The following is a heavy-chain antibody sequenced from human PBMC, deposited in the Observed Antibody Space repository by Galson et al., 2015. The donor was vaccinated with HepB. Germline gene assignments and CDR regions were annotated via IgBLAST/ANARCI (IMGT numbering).Heavy chain of an antibody. Sequence: SLRLSCATSGFSFGSFWIHWVRQAPGKGLVWVSRISTDGIITSYADSVRGRFTISRDNAKNTVYLQVNSRRADDTAVYYCARAWCSGCLVDYWGRGNRVT. D-gene: IGHD6-19*01. J-gene: IGHJ4*02. CDR2: ISTDGIIT. CDR1: GFSFGSFW. CDR3: ARAWCSGCLVDY. V-gene: IGHV3-74*01.